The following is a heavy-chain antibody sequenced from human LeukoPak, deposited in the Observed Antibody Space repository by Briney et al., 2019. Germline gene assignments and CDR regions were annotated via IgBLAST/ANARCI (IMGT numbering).Heavy chain of an antibody. V-gene: IGHV4-59*01. CDR1: GGSISSCY. J-gene: IGHJ3*02. CDR3: ARDYYDSSGDAFDI. D-gene: IGHD3-22*01. Sequence: PSETLSLTCTVSGGSISSCYWSWIRQPPGKGLEWIGYIYYSGSTNYNPSLKSRVTISVDTSKNQFSLKLSSVTAADTAVYYCARDYYDSSGDAFDIWGQGTMVTVSS. CDR2: IYYSGST.